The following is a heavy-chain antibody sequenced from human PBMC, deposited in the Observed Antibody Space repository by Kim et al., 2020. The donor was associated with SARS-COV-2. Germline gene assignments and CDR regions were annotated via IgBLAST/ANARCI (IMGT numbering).Heavy chain of an antibody. Sequence: GESLKISCKGSGYSFTSYWISWVRQMPGKGLEWMGRIDPSDSYTNYSPSFQGHVTISADKSISTAYLQWSSLKASDTAMYYCARQRGNTMVRGVIISRDYWDQGTLVTVAS. CDR2: IDPSDSYT. D-gene: IGHD3-10*01. J-gene: IGHJ4*02. CDR1: GYSFTSYW. V-gene: IGHV5-10-1*01. CDR3: ARQRGNTMVRGVIISRDY.